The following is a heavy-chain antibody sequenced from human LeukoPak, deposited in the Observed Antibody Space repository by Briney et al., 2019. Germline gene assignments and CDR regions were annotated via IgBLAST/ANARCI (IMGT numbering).Heavy chain of an antibody. Sequence: PGGSLRLSCAASGFTFSSYEMNWVRQAPGKGLEWVSYISSSGSTIYYADSVKGRFTISRDNAKNSLYLQMNSLRAEDTAVYYCARAAGRWLPFFDYWGQGTLVTVSS. CDR1: GFTFSSYE. D-gene: IGHD5-24*01. V-gene: IGHV3-48*03. CDR3: ARAAGRWLPFFDY. CDR2: ISSSGSTI. J-gene: IGHJ4*02.